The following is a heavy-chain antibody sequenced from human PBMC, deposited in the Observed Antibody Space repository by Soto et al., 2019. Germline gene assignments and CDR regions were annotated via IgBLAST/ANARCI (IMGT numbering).Heavy chain of an antibody. Sequence: PGGSLRLSCAASGFTFSRYAMSWVRQAPGKGLEWVSAISVSGGSTYYADSVKGRVTISRDISKNTLYLQMNGLRAEDTAVYYCARDFYTSGWYDYWGQGTLVTV. J-gene: IGHJ4*02. V-gene: IGHV3-23*01. CDR2: ISVSGGST. CDR1: GFTFSRYA. D-gene: IGHD6-19*01. CDR3: ARDFYTSGWYDY.